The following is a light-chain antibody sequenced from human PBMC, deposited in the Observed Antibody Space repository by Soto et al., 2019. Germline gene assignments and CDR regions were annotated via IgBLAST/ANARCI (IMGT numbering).Light chain of an antibody. V-gene: IGKV1-5*03. CDR3: QQYNSYPWT. Sequence: DIQMTQSPSTLSGSVGDRVTITCRASQTISSWLAWYQQKPGKAPKLLIYKASTLKSGVPSRFSGSGSGTEFTLTISSLQPDNFAPSYCQQYNSYPWTFGQGTKVDIK. J-gene: IGKJ1*01. CDR1: QTISSW. CDR2: KAS.